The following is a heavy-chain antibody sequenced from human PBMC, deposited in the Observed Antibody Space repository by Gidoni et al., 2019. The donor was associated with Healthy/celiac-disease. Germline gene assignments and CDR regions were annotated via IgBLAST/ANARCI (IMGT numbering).Heavy chain of an antibody. Sequence: EVQLVESGGGLVKPGGSLRLSCVASGFTVRNAWMNWVRQAPGKGLEWVGRIKSKIDGGTTDYAAPVKGRFTISRDDSKNTLYVQMNSLKTEDTAVYHCTTGSSYYYDSSGTFDIWGQGTMVTVSS. D-gene: IGHD3-22*01. CDR2: IKSKIDGGTT. CDR1: GFTVRNAW. J-gene: IGHJ3*02. V-gene: IGHV3-15*07. CDR3: TTGSSYYYDSSGTFDI.